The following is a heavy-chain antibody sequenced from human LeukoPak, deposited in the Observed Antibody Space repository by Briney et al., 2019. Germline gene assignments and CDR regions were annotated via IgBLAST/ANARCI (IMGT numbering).Heavy chain of an antibody. CDR1: GGSFSGYY. D-gene: IGHD3-16*02. J-gene: IGHJ4*02. V-gene: IGHV4-34*01. CDR2: INHSGST. CDR3: ARSPGYDYVWGSYRPDY. Sequence: MASETLSLTCAVYGGSFSGYYWSWIRQPPGKGLEWIGEINHSGSTNYNPSLKSRVTISVDTSKNQFSLKLSSVTAADTAVYYCARSPGYDYVWGSYRPDYWGQGTLVTVSP.